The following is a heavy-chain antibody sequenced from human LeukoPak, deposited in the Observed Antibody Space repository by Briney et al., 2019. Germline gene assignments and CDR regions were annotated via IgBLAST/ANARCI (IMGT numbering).Heavy chain of an antibody. J-gene: IGHJ4*02. CDR3: ARGVTTYSSFDY. D-gene: IGHD4-11*01. CDR2: IYTSGST. V-gene: IGHV4-61*02. CDR1: GGSISSGSYY. Sequence: SETLSLTCTVSGGSISSGSYYWSWIRQPAGKGLGWIGRIYTSGSTNYNPSLKSRVTISVDTSKNQFSLKLSSVTAADTAVYYCARGVTTYSSFDYWGQGTLVTVSS.